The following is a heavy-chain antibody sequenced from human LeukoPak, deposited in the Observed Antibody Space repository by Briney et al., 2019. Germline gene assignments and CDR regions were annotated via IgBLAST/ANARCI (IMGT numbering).Heavy chain of an antibody. CDR2: ISYDGSNK. CDR1: GFTFSSYA. D-gene: IGHD4-23*01. CDR3: ARAQRGVVTQGYFDY. V-gene: IGHV3-30*04. J-gene: IGHJ4*02. Sequence: GRSLRLSCAASGFTFSSYAMHWVRQAPGKGLEWVAVISYDGSNKYYADSVKGRFTISRDNSKNTLYLQMNSLRAEDTAVYYCARAQRGVVTQGYFDYWGQGTLVTVSS.